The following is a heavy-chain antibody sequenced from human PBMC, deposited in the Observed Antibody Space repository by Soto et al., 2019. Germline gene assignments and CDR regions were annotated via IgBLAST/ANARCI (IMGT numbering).Heavy chain of an antibody. D-gene: IGHD1-7*01. CDR1: GGSISSGGYS. J-gene: IGHJ5*02. V-gene: IGHV4-30-2*01. Sequence: QLQLQESGSGLVKPSQTLSLTCAVSGGSISSGGYSWSWIRQPPGKGLEWIGYISHRGSTYYNPSLESSVTISVDRSKNQFSLKLSSETAADTAVEYCARNQKVTGTTCFDPWGQGTLVTVSS. CDR3: ARNQKVTGTTCFDP. CDR2: ISHRGST.